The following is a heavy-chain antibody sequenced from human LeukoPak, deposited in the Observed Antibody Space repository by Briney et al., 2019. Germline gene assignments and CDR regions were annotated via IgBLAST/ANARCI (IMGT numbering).Heavy chain of an antibody. J-gene: IGHJ4*02. CDR1: GFSFSTYE. CDR2: ITTGTTI. Sequence: GGSLRLSCVASGFSFSTYEMNWVRQAPGKGLEWVSHITTGTTIYYADSVKGRFTISRDNAKNSLYLQMNSLRAEDTAVYYCARDIAAVPYYFDYWGQGTLVTVSS. D-gene: IGHD6-13*01. V-gene: IGHV3-48*03. CDR3: ARDIAAVPYYFDY.